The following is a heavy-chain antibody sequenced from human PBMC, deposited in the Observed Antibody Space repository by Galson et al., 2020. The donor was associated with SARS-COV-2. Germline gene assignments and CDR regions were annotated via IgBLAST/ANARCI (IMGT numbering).Heavy chain of an antibody. CDR3: ATGAGTYYYYMDV. V-gene: IGHV1-24*01. J-gene: IGHJ6*03. Sequence: ASVKVSCKVSGYTLTELSMHWVRQAPGKGLEWMGSFDPEDGETIYAQKFQGRVTMTEDTSTDTAYMELNSLRSEDTAVYYCATGAGTYYYYMDVWGKGTTVTVSS. CDR1: GYTLTELS. CDR2: FDPEDGET.